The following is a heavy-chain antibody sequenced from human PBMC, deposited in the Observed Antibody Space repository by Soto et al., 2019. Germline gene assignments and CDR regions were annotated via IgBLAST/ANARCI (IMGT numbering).Heavy chain of an antibody. D-gene: IGHD2-15*01. CDR2: ISGSTSTI. V-gene: IGHV3-48*01. CDR1: GFTFRSYS. CDR3: ATTRSGGPYCFDY. J-gene: IGHJ4*02. Sequence: EVQLVESGGGLAQPGGSLRLSCAASGFTFRSYSMHWVRQAPGKGLEWVSYISGSTSTIYYADSVKGRFTISRDNDKNSLYLQMNSLRAEATAVYYCATTRSGGPYCFDYWGQGTLVTVSS.